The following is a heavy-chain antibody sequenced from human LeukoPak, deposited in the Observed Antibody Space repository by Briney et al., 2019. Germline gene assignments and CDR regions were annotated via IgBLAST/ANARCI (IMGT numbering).Heavy chain of an antibody. J-gene: IGHJ6*02. V-gene: IGHV4-59*01. D-gene: IGHD3-22*01. CDR3: ARGSYDSSGYFYYYYGMDV. CDR2: IYYSGST. CDR1: GGSISSYY. Sequence: KPSETQSLTCTVSGGSISSYYWSWIRQPPGKGLEWIGYIYYSGSTNYNPSLKSRVTISVDTSKNQFSLKLSSVTAADTAVYYCARGSYDSSGYFYYYYGMDVWGQGTTVTVSS.